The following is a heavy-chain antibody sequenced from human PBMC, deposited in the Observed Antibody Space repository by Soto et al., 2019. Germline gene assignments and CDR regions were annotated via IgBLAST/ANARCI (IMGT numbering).Heavy chain of an antibody. J-gene: IGHJ5*02. D-gene: IGHD3-10*01. CDR2: INPNSGGT. CDR1: GYIFTDYY. CDR3: AGMATYGSLNWFEA. V-gene: IGHV1-2*06. Sequence: ESSVKVSCKASGYIFTDYYMHWVRQAPGQELGWMGRINPNSGGTNYAQKFQGRVTMTRDTSIATPYMELSSLRSDDTAKYYYAGMATYGSLNWFEAWGEGAQVSVSS.